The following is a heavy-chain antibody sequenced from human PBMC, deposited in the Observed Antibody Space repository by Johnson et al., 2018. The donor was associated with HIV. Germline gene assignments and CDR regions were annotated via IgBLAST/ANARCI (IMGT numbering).Heavy chain of an antibody. CDR1: GFTVSSNY. D-gene: IGHD3-3*02. J-gene: IGHJ3*02. CDR3: ARAHLIFPKNAFDI. Sequence: VQLVESGGGLIQPGGSLRLSCAASGFTVSSNYMSWVRQAPGKGLEWVSIIYSGGSTYYADSVKGRFTISRDNSKNTLYLQMNSLRAEDTAVYFCARAHLIFPKNAFDIWGQGTMVTVSS. CDR2: IYSGGST. V-gene: IGHV3-53*01.